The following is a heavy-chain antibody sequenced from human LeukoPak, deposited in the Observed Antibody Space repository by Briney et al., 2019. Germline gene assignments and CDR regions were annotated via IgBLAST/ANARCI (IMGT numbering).Heavy chain of an antibody. D-gene: IGHD3-3*01. Sequence: WVKVSCKASGGTFSIYTISWVRQTPGQRLEWMGRIIPILGVANSAQNFQGRVTITADKSTTTAYMELSSLRSEGTAVYYCASCFWSGYKSSYYYGMDVWGQGTTVTVS. V-gene: IGHV1-69*02. CDR1: GGTFSIYT. J-gene: IGHJ6*02. CDR3: ASCFWSGYKSSYYYGMDV. CDR2: IIPILGVA.